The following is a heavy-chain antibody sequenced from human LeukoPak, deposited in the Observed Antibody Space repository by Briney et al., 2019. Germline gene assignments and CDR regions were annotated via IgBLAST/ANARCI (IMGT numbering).Heavy chain of an antibody. J-gene: IGHJ4*02. CDR3: SRNGLVDFDY. Sequence: TGQPLRLSCTTSGFAFDDFAMSWVRQPAGKGLEWVGFIRRRAYGGAAEYAASVKGRFIISRDDSKGIAYLQMNSLKTEDTAVYYCSRNGLVDFDYWGQGSRVIVSP. CDR1: GFAFDDFA. V-gene: IGHV3-49*04. CDR2: IRRRAYGGAA.